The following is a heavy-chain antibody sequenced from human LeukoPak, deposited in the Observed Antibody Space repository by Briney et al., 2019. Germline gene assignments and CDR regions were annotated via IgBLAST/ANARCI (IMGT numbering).Heavy chain of an antibody. D-gene: IGHD6-19*01. V-gene: IGHV4-59*08. CDR2: IYSGGST. CDR1: GASITRDY. J-gene: IGHJ4*02. Sequence: SETQSLTCTVSGASITRDYWTWIRQSPGRGLEWVAYIYSGGSTKYNPSLKSRLTLSVDTSRNQFSLKLSSVTAADTAVYYCASARFSSAWPYSWGRGTLVTVSS. CDR3: ASARFSSAWPYS.